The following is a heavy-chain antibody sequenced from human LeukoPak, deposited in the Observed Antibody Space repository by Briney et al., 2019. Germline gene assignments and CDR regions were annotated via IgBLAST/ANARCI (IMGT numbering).Heavy chain of an antibody. CDR3: AKVPRVGMGV. CDR2: ITGSGGST. J-gene: IGHJ6*02. D-gene: IGHD3-3*01. CDR1: GFTFSSYV. V-gene: IGHV3-23*01. Sequence: GGSLRLSCAASGFTFSSYVMSWVRQAPGKGLEWVSSITGSGGSTYYADSVKGRFTISRDNSKNTLYLQMNTLRAEDTAVYYCAKVPRVGMGVWGQGTTVTVSS.